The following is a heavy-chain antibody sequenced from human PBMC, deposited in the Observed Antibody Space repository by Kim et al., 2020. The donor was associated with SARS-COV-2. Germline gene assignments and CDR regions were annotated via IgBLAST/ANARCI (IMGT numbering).Heavy chain of an antibody. V-gene: IGHV4-39*01. CDR1: GGSISSSSYY. Sequence: SETRSLTCTVSGGSISSSSYYWGWIRQPPGKGLEWIGSIYYSGSTYYNPSLKSRVTISVDTSKNQFSLKLSSVTAADTAVYYCARGGLAAAGTWWFDPWGQGTLVTVSS. CDR2: IYYSGST. CDR3: ARGGLAAAGTWWFDP. J-gene: IGHJ5*02. D-gene: IGHD6-13*01.